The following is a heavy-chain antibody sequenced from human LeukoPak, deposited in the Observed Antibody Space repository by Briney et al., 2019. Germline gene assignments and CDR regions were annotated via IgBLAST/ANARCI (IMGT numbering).Heavy chain of an antibody. CDR3: ARVDDWNALEY. V-gene: IGHV4-59*01. CDR2: IYYSGTTT. D-gene: IGHD1-1*01. Sequence: SETLSLTCTVSGGSLNNYYWSWIRQPPGKALEWIGYIYYSGTTTNYNPSLKSRVTISVDTSKNQFSLKLNSVTAADTALYYCARVDDWNALEYWGWGTLVTVSS. CDR1: GGSLNNYY. J-gene: IGHJ4*02.